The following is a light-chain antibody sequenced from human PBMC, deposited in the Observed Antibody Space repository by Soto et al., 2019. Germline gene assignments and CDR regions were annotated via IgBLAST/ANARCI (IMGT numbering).Light chain of an antibody. Sequence: IQLTQSPSSLSASVGDRVTITCRASQGISTYLAWYQQKPGKAPQLLIYAASTLQSGVPSRFSGSGSGTDFTLTISSLQPEDFATYYCQQLNSYPRTFGQGTRLEIK. J-gene: IGKJ5*01. V-gene: IGKV1-9*01. CDR3: QQLNSYPRT. CDR1: QGISTY. CDR2: AAS.